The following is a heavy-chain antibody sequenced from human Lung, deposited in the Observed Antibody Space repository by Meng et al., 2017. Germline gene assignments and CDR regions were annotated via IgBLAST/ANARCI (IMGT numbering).Heavy chain of an antibody. V-gene: IGHV1-3*01. CDR1: GYTFTNYA. CDR2: ITAGNWNT. Sequence: QVQLGQSGAEVKTPGASGRPSCMASGYTFTNYAIHWVRQAPGQRLEWMGWITAGNWNTKYSQKFQGRVTIIRDTSASTVYMELSSPRSEDTAVYYCARGDQPWPHRFDPWGQGTLVTVSS. CDR3: ARGDQPWPHRFDP. D-gene: IGHD6-19*01. J-gene: IGHJ5*02.